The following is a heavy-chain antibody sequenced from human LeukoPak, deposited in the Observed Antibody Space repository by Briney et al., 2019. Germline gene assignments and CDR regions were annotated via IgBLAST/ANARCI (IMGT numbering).Heavy chain of an antibody. Sequence: GGSLRLSCAASGFTFGDYAMHWVRQPPGKGLEWVSLISGDGSITYYADSVKRRFTISRDNSKNSLYLQMNSLRTEDTALYYCAKDMPAAGTYWGQGTLVTVSS. J-gene: IGHJ4*02. CDR1: GFTFGDYA. CDR2: ISGDGSIT. D-gene: IGHD6-13*01. CDR3: AKDMPAAGTY. V-gene: IGHV3-43*02.